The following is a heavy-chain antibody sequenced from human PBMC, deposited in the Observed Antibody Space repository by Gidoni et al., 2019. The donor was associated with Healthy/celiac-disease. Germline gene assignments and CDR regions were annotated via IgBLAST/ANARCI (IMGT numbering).Heavy chain of an antibody. CDR1: GGSFSAYY. Sequence: QVQLQQWGAGLLKPSETLSLTCALYGGSFSAYYWSWIRQPPGKGLEWIGEINHSGSTNYNPSLKSRVTISVDTSKNQFSLKLSSVTAADTAVYYCARLDGSGSYYRDYWGQGTLVTVSS. CDR2: INHSGST. V-gene: IGHV4-34*01. CDR3: ARLDGSGSYYRDY. D-gene: IGHD3-10*01. J-gene: IGHJ4*02.